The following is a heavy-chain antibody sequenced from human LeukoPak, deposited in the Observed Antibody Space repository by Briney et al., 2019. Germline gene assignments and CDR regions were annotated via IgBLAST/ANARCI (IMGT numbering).Heavy chain of an antibody. D-gene: IGHD6-19*01. V-gene: IGHV5-10-1*01. CDR1: GYSFTSYW. CDR2: IDPTDSYT. J-gene: IGHJ2*01. Sequence: GESLRISCKVSGYSFTSYWISWVRQMPGKDLEWMGKIDPTDSYTDYSPSFQGHVTISADESISTAYLQWSSLKASDTAMYYCARRGTGSGWSIYYYFDLWGRGTLVTVSS. CDR3: ARRGTGSGWSIYYYFDL.